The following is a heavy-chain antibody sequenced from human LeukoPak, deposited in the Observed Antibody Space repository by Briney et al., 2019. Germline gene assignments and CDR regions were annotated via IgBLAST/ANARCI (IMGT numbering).Heavy chain of an antibody. CDR3: ARDGRFGELFDY. D-gene: IGHD3-10*01. V-gene: IGHV1-46*01. CDR2: INPTGGST. J-gene: IGHJ4*02. Sequence: ASVKVSCKASGYTFTNYYIHWVRQAPGQGLEWMGRINPTGGSTNYAQKFQDRVTMTTDTSTSTAYMELRSLRSDDTAVYYCARDGRFGELFDYWGQGTLVTVSS. CDR1: GYTFTNYY.